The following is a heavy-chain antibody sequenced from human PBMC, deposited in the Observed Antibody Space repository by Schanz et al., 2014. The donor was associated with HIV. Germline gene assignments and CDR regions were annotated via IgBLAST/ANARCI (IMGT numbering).Heavy chain of an antibody. CDR3: ARGFQGFDY. CDR2: ISHDGSKK. V-gene: IGHV3-30*03. Sequence: QVQLVESGGGVVQPGRSLRLSCAASGFTFSSYGMYWVRQAPGKGLEWVAVISHDGSKKYYADSVRGRITISRDNAKNSLYLHMNSLRAEDTAVYFCARGFQGFDYWGQGTLVTVSS. J-gene: IGHJ4*02. CDR1: GFTFSSYG. D-gene: IGHD3-10*01.